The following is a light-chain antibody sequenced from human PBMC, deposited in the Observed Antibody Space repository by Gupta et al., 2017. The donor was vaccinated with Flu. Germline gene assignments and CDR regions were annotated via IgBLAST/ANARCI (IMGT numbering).Light chain of an antibody. CDR1: PSLVSGCSTDMC. CDR3: QQCYTRPLT. Sequence: SLSESSTTNCKSNPSLVSGCSTDMCSSCLHHILEHTGRLLIYEASNRDSGVPDRFSGSGSGTDFTLTISSLQAEDVVVYYCQQCYTRPLTFGGGTRVEVK. V-gene: IGKV4-1*01. J-gene: IGKJ4*01. CDR2: EAS.